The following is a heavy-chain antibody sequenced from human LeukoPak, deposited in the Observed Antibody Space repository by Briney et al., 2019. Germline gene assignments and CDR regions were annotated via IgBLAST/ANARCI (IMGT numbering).Heavy chain of an antibody. V-gene: IGHV4-39*07. J-gene: IGHJ6*03. Sequence: PSETLSLTCTVSGGSISSSSYYWGWIRQPPGKGLEWIGSIYHSGSTYYNPSLKSRVTISVDTSKNQFSLKLSSVTAADTAVYYCARSLWFGDPFRYYYYYMDVWGKGTTVTVSS. D-gene: IGHD3-10*01. CDR2: IYHSGST. CDR1: GGSISSSSYY. CDR3: ARSLWFGDPFRYYYYYMDV.